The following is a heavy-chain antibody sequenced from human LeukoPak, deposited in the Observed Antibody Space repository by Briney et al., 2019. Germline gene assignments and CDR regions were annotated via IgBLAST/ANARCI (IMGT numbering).Heavy chain of an antibody. CDR3: TTVAMATTSGFDY. CDR2: VRSKANSYVT. J-gene: IGHJ4*02. V-gene: IGHV3-73*01. D-gene: IGHD5-24*01. CDR1: GFTFSDSG. Sequence: GGSLRLSCAASGFTFSDSGMHWVRQASGKGLEWVGHVRSKANSYVTAYAASVRGRFTISRDDSKNTAFLQMKSLKTDDTAVYYCTTVAMATTSGFDYWGQGTQVTVSS.